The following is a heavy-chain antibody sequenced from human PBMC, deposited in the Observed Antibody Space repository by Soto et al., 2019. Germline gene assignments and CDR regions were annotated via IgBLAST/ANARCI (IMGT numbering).Heavy chain of an antibody. J-gene: IGHJ5*02. D-gene: IGHD3-22*01. CDR2: IYFSGST. CDR3: ARGGYYYDSSGTPLRWFDP. Sequence: PSETLSLTCTVSGGSISSYYRSWIRQPPGKGLEWIGYIYFSGSTNYNPSLKSRVTISVDTSKNQFSLKLSSVTAADTAVYYCARGGYYYDSSGTPLRWFDPWGLGTLVTVSS. CDR1: GGSISSYY. V-gene: IGHV4-59*01.